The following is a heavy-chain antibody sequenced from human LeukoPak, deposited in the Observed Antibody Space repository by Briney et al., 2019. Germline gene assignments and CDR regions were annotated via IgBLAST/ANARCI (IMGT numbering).Heavy chain of an antibody. D-gene: IGHD3-10*01. CDR1: GYTFTGYY. Sequence: ASVKVSCKASGYTFTGYYMHWVRQAPGQGLEWMGWINPNSGGTYYAQKLQGRVTMTRDTSISTAYMELIRLISDDTAVYYCARDYITMVRGVISWFEPWGQGTLVTVPA. CDR3: ARDYITMVRGVISWFEP. CDR2: INPNSGGT. J-gene: IGHJ5*02. V-gene: IGHV1-2*02.